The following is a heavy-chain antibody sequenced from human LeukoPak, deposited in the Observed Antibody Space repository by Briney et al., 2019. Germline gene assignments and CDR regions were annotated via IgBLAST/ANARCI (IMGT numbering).Heavy chain of an antibody. V-gene: IGHV3-15*01. CDR1: GFTFSSYA. CDR2: IKSKTDGGTT. J-gene: IGHJ4*02. CDR3: TTRKYPSSGWYNY. D-gene: IGHD6-19*01. Sequence: PGGSLRLSCAASGFTFSSYAMSWVRQAPGKGLEWVGRIKSKTDGGTTDYAAPVKGRFTISRDDSKNTLYLQMNSLKTEDTAVYYCTTRKYPSSGWYNYWGQGTLVTVSS.